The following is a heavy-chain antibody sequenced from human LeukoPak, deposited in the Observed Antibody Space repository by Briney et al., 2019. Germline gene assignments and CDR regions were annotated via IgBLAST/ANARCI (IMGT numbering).Heavy chain of an antibody. CDR2: IRSKAYGGTT. J-gene: IGHJ4*02. V-gene: IGHV3-49*03. Sequence: GGSLRLSCTASGFTFGDYAMSWFRQAPGKGLEWVGFIRSKAYGGTTEYAASVKGRFTISRDDSKSIAYLQMNSLKTEDTAVYYCTRDDWEMATILGDWGQGTLVTVSS. CDR1: GFTFGDYA. CDR3: TRDDWEMATILGD. D-gene: IGHD5-24*01.